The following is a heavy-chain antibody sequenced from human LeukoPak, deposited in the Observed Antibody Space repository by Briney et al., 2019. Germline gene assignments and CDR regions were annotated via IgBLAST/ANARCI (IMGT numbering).Heavy chain of an antibody. V-gene: IGHV3-7*03. D-gene: IGHD1-20*01. CDR2: MNQDGSEK. CDR1: GLTFSTDW. CDR3: AKATGYNWKGAFDY. Sequence: PGGSLRLSCAVSGLTFSTDWMSWVRRAPGKGLEWVANMNQDGSEKYYVDSVKGRFTISRDNAKSSLYLQMNTLRAEDKALYYCAKATGYNWKGAFDYWGQGTLVTVSS. J-gene: IGHJ4*02.